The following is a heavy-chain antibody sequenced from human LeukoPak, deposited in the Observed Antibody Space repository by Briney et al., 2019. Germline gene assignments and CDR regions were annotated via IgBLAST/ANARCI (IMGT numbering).Heavy chain of an antibody. CDR2: SSAYNGNT. D-gene: IGHD5-12*01. V-gene: IGHV1-18*04. J-gene: IGHJ4*02. CDR3: ARDRQRYSGYEGSDY. Sequence: GASVKVSCKASGYTFTGYYMHWVRQAPGQGLEWMGLSSAYNGNTNYAQKLQGRVTMTTDTSTSTAYMELRSLRSDDTAVHYCARDRQRYSGYEGSDYWGQGTLVTVSS. CDR1: GYTFTGYY.